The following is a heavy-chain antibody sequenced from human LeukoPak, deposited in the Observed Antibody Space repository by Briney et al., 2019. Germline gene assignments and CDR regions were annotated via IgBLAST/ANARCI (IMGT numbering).Heavy chain of an antibody. CDR2: ISSDGSST. J-gene: IGHJ4*02. V-gene: IGHV3-74*01. D-gene: IGHD2-2*01. CDR3: ARVVYCTRTSCPLDS. CDR1: GFTFSSYW. Sequence: PGGSLRLSCAASGFTFSSYWMHWVRQAPGKGLVWVSRISSDGSSTSYADSVKGRFTISRDNAKDTLCLQMNSLRAEDTAVYYCARVVYCTRTSCPLDSWGQGTLVTVSP.